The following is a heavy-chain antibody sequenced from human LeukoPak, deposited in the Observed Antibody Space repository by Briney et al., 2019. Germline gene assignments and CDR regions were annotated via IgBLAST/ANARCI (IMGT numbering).Heavy chain of an antibody. Sequence: SETLSLTCAVYGGSFSGYYWSWIRQPPGKGLEWIGEINHSGSTNYNPSLKSRVTISVDPSKNQFSLKLSSVTAADTAVYYCTRQGSLGTSGYDYWGQGTLVTVSS. CDR3: TRQGSLGTSGYDY. CDR2: INHSGST. J-gene: IGHJ4*02. V-gene: IGHV4-34*01. CDR1: GGSFSGYY. D-gene: IGHD1-7*01.